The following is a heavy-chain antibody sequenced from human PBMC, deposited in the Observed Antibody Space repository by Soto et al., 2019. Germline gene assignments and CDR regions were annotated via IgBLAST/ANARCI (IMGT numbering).Heavy chain of an antibody. CDR2: IYSGGST. D-gene: IGHD6-19*01. CDR3: ARVYSSGWYRGYYYGIDV. J-gene: IGHJ6*02. Sequence: GGSLRLSCAASGFTVSSNYMSWVRQAPGKGLEWVSVIYSGGSTYYADSVKGRFTISRDNSKNTLYLQMNSLRAEDTAVYYCARVYSSGWYRGYYYGIDVWGQGTTVTVSS. CDR1: GFTVSSNY. V-gene: IGHV3-53*01.